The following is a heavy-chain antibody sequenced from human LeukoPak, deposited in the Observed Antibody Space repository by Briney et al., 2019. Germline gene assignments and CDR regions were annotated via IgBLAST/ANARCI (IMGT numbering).Heavy chain of an antibody. CDR1: GGTFSSYA. V-gene: IGHV1-69*01. CDR3: ARAYGSGSYYNPLRY. CDR2: IIPIFGTA. J-gene: IGHJ4*02. D-gene: IGHD3-10*01. Sequence: ASVKVSCKASGGTFSSYAISWVRQAPGQGLEWMGGIIPIFGTANYAQKFQGRVTITADESTSTAYMELSSLRSEDTAVYYCARAYGSGSYYNPLRYWGQGTLSPSPQ.